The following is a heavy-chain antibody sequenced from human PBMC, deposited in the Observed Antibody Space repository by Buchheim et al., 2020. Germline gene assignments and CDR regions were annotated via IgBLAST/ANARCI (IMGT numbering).Heavy chain of an antibody. V-gene: IGHV3-74*01. CDR2: LNSDVSST. J-gene: IGHJ6*02. CDR1: GFTFSRYW. Sequence: VQLVESGGGLVQPGGSLRLSCAASGFTFSRYWMHWVCAALGKGVVWVSRLNSDVSSTSYADSVMGRCTISGDNAKNTLYLDMNSLRAEDTAVYYCAREEAIFGVTDYYYYGMDVWGQGTT. CDR3: AREEAIFGVTDYYYYGMDV. D-gene: IGHD3-3*01.